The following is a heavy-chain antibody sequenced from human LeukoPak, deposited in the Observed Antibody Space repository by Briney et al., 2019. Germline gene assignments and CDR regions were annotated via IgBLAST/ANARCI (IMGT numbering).Heavy chain of an antibody. V-gene: IGHV1-3*01. CDR1: GYTFTSYA. J-gene: IGHJ5*02. Sequence: ASVKVSCKASGYTFTSYAMHWVRQAPGQRLEWMGWINAGNGNTKYSQKFQGRVTITRDTSASTAYMELSSLRSEDTAVYYCARGRIVVVPAGFDPWGQGTLVTVSS. CDR2: INAGNGNT. CDR3: ARGRIVVVPAGFDP. D-gene: IGHD2-2*01.